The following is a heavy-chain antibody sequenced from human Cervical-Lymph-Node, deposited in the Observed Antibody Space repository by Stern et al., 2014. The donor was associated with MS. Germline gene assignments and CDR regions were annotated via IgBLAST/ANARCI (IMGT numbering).Heavy chain of an antibody. CDR2: ISAYNCNT. Sequence: MQLVESGPEVRQPGASVRVSCKASGYTFTTPNYGIAWVREAPGRGLEWMGLISAYNCNTVDAQNLQYRVSMTTDTSASTAYMELRSLRSDDTAFYYCARERLRDFNDYHFDSWGQGTLVTVSS. J-gene: IGHJ4*02. V-gene: IGHV1-18*01. CDR3: ARERLRDFNDYHFDS. CDR1: GYTFTTPNYG. D-gene: IGHD4-11*01.